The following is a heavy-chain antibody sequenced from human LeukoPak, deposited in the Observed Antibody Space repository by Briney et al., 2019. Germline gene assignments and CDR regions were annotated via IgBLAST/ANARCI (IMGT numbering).Heavy chain of an antibody. CDR3: ASTTISLG. CDR2: MSYDGSNK. CDR1: GFTFSSYA. V-gene: IGHV3-30*01. Sequence: GGSLRLSCAASGFTFSSYAMHWVRQAPGKGLEWVAVMSYDGSNKYYADSVKGRFTISRDNSKNTLYLQMNSLRAEDTAVYYCASTTISLGWGQGTMVTVSS. J-gene: IGHJ3*01. D-gene: IGHD3-3*01.